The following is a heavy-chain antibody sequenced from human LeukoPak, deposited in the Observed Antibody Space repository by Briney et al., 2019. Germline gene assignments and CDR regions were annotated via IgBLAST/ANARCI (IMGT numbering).Heavy chain of an antibody. V-gene: IGHV1-69*01. Sequence: SVKVSCKGSGGTFSSYAISWVRQAPGQGLEWMGGIIPIFGTANYAQKFRGRVTITADESTSTAYMELSSLRSEDTAVYYCASTPSDSSGYYYVFDYWGQGTLVTVSS. J-gene: IGHJ4*02. D-gene: IGHD3-22*01. CDR1: GGTFSSYA. CDR3: ASTPSDSSGYYYVFDY. CDR2: IIPIFGTA.